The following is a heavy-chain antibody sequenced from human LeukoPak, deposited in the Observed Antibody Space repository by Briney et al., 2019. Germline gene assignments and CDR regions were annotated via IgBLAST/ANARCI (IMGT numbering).Heavy chain of an antibody. CDR1: GFTFSSHG. V-gene: IGHV3-33*01. Sequence: GRSLRLSCAASGFTFSSHGMHWVRQAPGKGLEGVAVIWYDGSNKYYADSVKGRFTISRDNSKNTLYLQMNSLRAEDTAVYYCAREARPTITIFGVVTSDSWFDPWGQGTLVTVSS. D-gene: IGHD3-3*01. CDR2: IWYDGSNK. J-gene: IGHJ5*02. CDR3: AREARPTITIFGVVTSDSWFDP.